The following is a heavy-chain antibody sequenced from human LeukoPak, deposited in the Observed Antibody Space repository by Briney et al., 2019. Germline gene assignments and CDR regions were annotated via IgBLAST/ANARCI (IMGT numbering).Heavy chain of an antibody. J-gene: IGHJ4*02. CDR2: ISDDGSNK. V-gene: IGHV3-30*04. Sequence: GGSLRLSCAASGFTFSSYAMHWVRQAPGKGLEWVAGISDDGSNKYYADSVKGRFTISRDNSKNTLYLQMNSLRAEDTAVYYCARDIFQTNSCDYWGQGTLVTVCS. CDR1: GFTFSSYA. D-gene: IGHD2-2*01. CDR3: ARDIFQTNSCDY.